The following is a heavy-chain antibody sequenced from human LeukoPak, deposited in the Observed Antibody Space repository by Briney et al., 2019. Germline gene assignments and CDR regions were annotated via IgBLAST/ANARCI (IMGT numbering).Heavy chain of an antibody. D-gene: IGHD1-26*01. Sequence: SETLSLTCAVYGGSFSGYYWSWIRQPPGKGLEWIGEINHSGSTNYNPSLKSRVTISVDTSKNQFSLKLSSVTAADTAVYYCARGVGATPGANWFDPWGQGTLVTVSS. CDR1: GGSFSGYY. CDR2: INHSGST. V-gene: IGHV4-34*01. J-gene: IGHJ5*02. CDR3: ARGVGATPGANWFDP.